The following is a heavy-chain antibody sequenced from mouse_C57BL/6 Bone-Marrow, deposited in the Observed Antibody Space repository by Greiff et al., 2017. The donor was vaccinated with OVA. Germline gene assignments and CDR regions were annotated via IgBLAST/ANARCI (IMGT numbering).Heavy chain of an antibody. CDR2: IDPSDSET. J-gene: IGHJ2*01. V-gene: IGHV1-52*01. CDR1: GYTFTSYW. CDR3: ARKRYYFDY. Sequence: QVHVKQPGAELVRPGSSVKLSCKASGYTFTSYWMHWVKQRPIQGLEWIGNIDPSDSETHYNQKFKDKATLTVDKSSSTAYMQLSSLTSEDSAVYYCARKRYYFDYWGQGTTLTVSS.